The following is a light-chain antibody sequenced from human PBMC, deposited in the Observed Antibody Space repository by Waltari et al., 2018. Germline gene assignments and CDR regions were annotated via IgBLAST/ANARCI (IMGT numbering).Light chain of an antibody. CDR2: RAS. Sequence: DIQMTQSPSTLSASVGDRVTITCRASESISSWLAWYQQTPGKAPKLLIYRASNLEGGVPSRFSGSGSGTEFTLTISSLQPEDFATYYCQQFNASPRTFGQGTNVEIK. CDR3: QQFNASPRT. V-gene: IGKV1-5*03. J-gene: IGKJ1*01. CDR1: ESISSW.